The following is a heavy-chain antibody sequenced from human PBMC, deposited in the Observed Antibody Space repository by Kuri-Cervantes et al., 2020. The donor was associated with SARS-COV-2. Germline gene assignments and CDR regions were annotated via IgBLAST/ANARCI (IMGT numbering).Heavy chain of an antibody. Sequence: GGSLRLSCVASGFTFRSYGVTWVRQAPGKGLEWVSSISTSGGDTNYADSLKGRFTISRDNSKNTLYLQMNSLRVEDTAVYYCASVSTMGVSLDWGQGTLVTVSS. D-gene: IGHD5-24*01. CDR1: GFTFRSYG. J-gene: IGHJ4*02. V-gene: IGHV3-23*01. CDR3: ASVSTMGVSLD. CDR2: ISTSGGDT.